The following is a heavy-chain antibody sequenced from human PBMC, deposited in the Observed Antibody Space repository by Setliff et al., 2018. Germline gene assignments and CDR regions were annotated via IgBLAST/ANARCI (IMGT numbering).Heavy chain of an antibody. J-gene: IGHJ4*02. CDR2: ISAYSGKA. D-gene: IGHD2-2*01. V-gene: IGHV1-18*01. Sequence: ASVKVSCKASGYTFSDYGITWVRQAPGQGLEWMGWISAYSGKAYYAQKLQDRATMTTDTSTGTAYLELRSLRSDDAAVYYCSRLVRYCTTTSCQRLSGDEYWGQGTLVTVSS. CDR1: GYTFSDYG. CDR3: SRLVRYCTTTSCQRLSGDEY.